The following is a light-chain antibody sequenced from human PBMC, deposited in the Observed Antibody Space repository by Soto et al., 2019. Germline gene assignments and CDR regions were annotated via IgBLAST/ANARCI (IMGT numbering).Light chain of an antibody. V-gene: IGKV3-15*01. J-gene: IGKJ4*01. CDR1: QSVSRH. CDR3: QQYNNWPPLT. CDR2: GAS. Sequence: EVVMTQSPATLSVSLGDRATLSCRASQSVSRHLAWYQQKPGQAPRLLIYGASTRATDIPARFSGSGSGTEFNLTISSLQSEDFAVYYCQQYNNWPPLTFGGGTKVEIK.